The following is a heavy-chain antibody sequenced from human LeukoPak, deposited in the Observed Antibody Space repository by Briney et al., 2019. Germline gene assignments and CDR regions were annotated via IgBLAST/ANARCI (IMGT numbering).Heavy chain of an antibody. D-gene: IGHD1/OR15-1a*01. V-gene: IGHV3-74*01. Sequence: GGSLRLSCAASGFTFSDAWMSWVRQAPGKGLVWVSRINSDGSSTSYADSVKGRFTISRDNAKNTLYLQMNTLRVEDTAVYYCARDPSGSSTTSFDYWGQGTLVTVSS. CDR3: ARDPSGSSTTSFDY. CDR1: GFTFSDAW. J-gene: IGHJ4*02. CDR2: INSDGSST.